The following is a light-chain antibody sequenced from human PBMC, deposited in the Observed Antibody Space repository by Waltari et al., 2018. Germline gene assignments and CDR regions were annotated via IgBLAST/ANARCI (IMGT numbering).Light chain of an antibody. CDR2: GAS. Sequence: ELTQSPGTLSLSPGERATLSCRASQSITKRYFAWYQQKPGQAPRLLIYGASSRAAGIPHRFSGAGSGTDFTLTISRLEPEDSAVYYCQQYGSSIMYTFGQGTKLEIK. J-gene: IGKJ2*01. CDR3: QQYGSSIMYT. CDR1: QSITKRY. V-gene: IGKV3-20*01.